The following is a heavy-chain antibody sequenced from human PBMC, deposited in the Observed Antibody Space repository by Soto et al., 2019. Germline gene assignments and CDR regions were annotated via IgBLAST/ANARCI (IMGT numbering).Heavy chain of an antibody. J-gene: IGHJ5*02. CDR1: GVSISSYY. CDR3: ARGPRRGYNWFDP. Sequence: ERLSLTCPLSGVSISSYYWSWIRQPPGKGLEWIGYIYYSGSTNYNPSLKSRVTISVDTSKNQFSLNLNSVTAADPAVYYCARGPRRGYNWFDPWGQGTMVTV. CDR2: IYYSGST. V-gene: IGHV4-59*01.